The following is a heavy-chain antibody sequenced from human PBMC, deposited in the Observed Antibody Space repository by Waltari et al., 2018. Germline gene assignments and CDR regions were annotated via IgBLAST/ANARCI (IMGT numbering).Heavy chain of an antibody. Sequence: QVQLQQWGAGLLKPSEPLSLTCAVYGASFSGYYWTWSRKPPGKGLEWIGEINHSGTTNYNPSLKRRVTISVDTSKNQFSLTLSSVTAADTAVYYGARSASAAAGTRGMDVWGQGTTVTVSS. CDR1: GASFSGYY. V-gene: IGHV4-34*01. CDR3: ARSASAAAGTRGMDV. D-gene: IGHD6-13*01. J-gene: IGHJ6*02. CDR2: INHSGTT.